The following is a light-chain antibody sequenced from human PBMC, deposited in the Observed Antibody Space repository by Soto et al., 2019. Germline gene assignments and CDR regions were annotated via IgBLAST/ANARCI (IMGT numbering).Light chain of an antibody. CDR2: GDN. V-gene: IGLV1-40*01. CDR3: QSYDSSLTTFV. J-gene: IGLJ1*01. CDR1: TSNIGAEYD. Sequence: QSVLTQPPSVSGAPGQRVTFSCTGSTSNIGAEYDVHWYQQLPGTAPKRLIYGDNNRPSGVPDRFSGSKPGTSASLAITELQPEDEADYYCQSYDSSLTTFVFGTGTKVTVL.